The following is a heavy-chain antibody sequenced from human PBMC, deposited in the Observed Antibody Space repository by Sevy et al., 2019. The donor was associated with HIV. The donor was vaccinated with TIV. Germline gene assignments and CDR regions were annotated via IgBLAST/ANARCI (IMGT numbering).Heavy chain of an antibody. J-gene: IGHJ4*02. D-gene: IGHD1-26*01. CDR2: IKQDGSEK. V-gene: IGHV3-7*01. CDR3: ARQEVGATGGGAFDY. Sequence: GGSLRLSCAASGFTFSSYWMSWVRQAPGKGLEWVANIKQDGSEKYYVDSVKGRFTISRDNAKNSLYLQMNSLGAEDTAVYYCARQEVGATGGGAFDYWGQGTLVTVSS. CDR1: GFTFSSYW.